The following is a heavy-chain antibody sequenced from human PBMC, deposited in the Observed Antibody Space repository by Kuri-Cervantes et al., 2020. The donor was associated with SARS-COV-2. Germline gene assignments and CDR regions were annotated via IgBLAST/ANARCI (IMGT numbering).Heavy chain of an antibody. D-gene: IGHD3-22*01. V-gene: IGHV5-51*01. J-gene: IGHJ4*02. Sequence: GGSLRLSCKGSGYSFTSYWIGWVRQMPGKGPEWMGIIYPGDSDTRYSPSFQGQVTISADKSISTAYLQWSSLKASDTAMYYCARAIRDYYDSSAYFDYWGQGTLVTVSS. CDR1: GYSFTSYW. CDR3: ARAIRDYYDSSAYFDY. CDR2: IYPGDSDT.